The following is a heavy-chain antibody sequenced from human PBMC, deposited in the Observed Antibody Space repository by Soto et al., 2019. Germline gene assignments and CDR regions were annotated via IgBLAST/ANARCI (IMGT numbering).Heavy chain of an antibody. CDR2: IVVGSGNT. V-gene: IGHV1-58*02. CDR3: AAASSWSPYGMDV. D-gene: IGHD6-13*01. CDR1: GFTFTSSA. J-gene: IGHJ6*02. Sequence: QMQLVQSGPEVKKPGTSVKVSCKASGFTFTSSAMQWVRQARGQRLEWIGWIVVGSGNTNYAQSFQERVTITRDISTNTAYMELSSLRSEDTAVYYCAAASSWSPYGMDVWGQGTTVTVSS.